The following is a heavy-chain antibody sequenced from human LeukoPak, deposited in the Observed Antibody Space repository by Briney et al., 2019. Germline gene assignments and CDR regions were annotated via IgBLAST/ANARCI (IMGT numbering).Heavy chain of an antibody. D-gene: IGHD2-2*01. V-gene: IGHV3-30-3*01. Sequence: GGSLRLSCAASGFTFSSYAMHWVRQAPGKGLEWVAVISYDGSNKYYADSVKGRFTISRDNSKNTLYLQMNSLRAEDTAVYYCAKEGSTSYYYYYGMDVWGQGTTVTVSS. CDR2: ISYDGSNK. J-gene: IGHJ6*02. CDR3: AKEGSTSYYYYYGMDV. CDR1: GFTFSSYA.